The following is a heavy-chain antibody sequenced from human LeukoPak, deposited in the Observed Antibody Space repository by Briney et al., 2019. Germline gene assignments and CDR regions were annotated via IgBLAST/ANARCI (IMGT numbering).Heavy chain of an antibody. V-gene: IGHV3-23*01. CDR2: TSGSGAST. CDR1: GFTLNSYA. Sequence: PAGSLRLSSSASGFTLNSYAMSRDRQGPGNGLEWCSATSGSGASTYYAYSGKGRFTISRDNSKNPLYLQINRLRAEDTAVYYCAKSQDEYCSSTRCYAGNFDYWGQGALVTVS. CDR3: AKSQDEYCSSTRCYAGNFDY. J-gene: IGHJ4*02. D-gene: IGHD2-2*01.